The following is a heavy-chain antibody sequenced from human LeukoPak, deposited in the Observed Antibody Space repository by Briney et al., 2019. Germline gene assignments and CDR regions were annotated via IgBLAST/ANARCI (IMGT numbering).Heavy chain of an antibody. V-gene: IGHV3-23*01. CDR3: ARGYSSSWSSQGY. J-gene: IGHJ4*02. D-gene: IGHD6-13*01. CDR1: GFTFGDYV. Sequence: PGGSLRLSCAASGFTFGDYVMSWARRAPGKGLEWVSSISGNTAITYYADSVRGQFTISRDNSRNTLYLQMNSLRAEDTAVYYCARGYSSSWSSQGYWGQGTLVTVSS. CDR2: ISGNTAIT.